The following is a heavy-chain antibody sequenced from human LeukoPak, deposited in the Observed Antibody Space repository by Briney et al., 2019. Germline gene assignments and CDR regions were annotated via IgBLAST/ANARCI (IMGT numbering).Heavy chain of an antibody. J-gene: IGHJ5*02. D-gene: IGHD6-13*01. V-gene: IGHV4-59*01. CDR3: ARADYIAAAGTYSFDP. Sequence: PSETLSLPCTVSGGSISSYYWSWIRQPPGKGLEWIGYIYYSGSTNYNPSLKSRVTIPVDTSKNQFSLKLSSVTAADTAVYYCARADYIAAAGTYSFDPWGQGTLVTVSS. CDR1: GGSISSYY. CDR2: IYYSGST.